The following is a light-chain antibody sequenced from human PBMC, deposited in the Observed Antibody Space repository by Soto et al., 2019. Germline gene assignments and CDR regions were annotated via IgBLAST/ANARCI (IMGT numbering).Light chain of an antibody. V-gene: IGKV1-9*01. CDR3: QYLNSFPLT. CDR2: LAS. CDR1: QVISKY. Sequence: IQLTQSPSSLSASVGDRVTITCRASQVISKYLDWYQQKPGTAPKLLIYLASTLQGGVPSRFSGSGSGTDFSLTISSLQPEDVATYYCQYLNSFPLTFGGGIKVEIK. J-gene: IGKJ4*01.